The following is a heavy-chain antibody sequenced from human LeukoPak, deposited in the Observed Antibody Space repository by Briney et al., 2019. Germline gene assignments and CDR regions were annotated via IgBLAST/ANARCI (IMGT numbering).Heavy chain of an antibody. CDR2: IYHSGST. CDR3: ARVTYSSSSPGLDY. CDR1: GYSISSGYY. D-gene: IGHD6-6*01. Sequence: SETLSLTCTVSGYSISSGYYWGWIRRPPGKGLEWIGSIYHSGSTYYNPSLKSRVTISVDTSKNQFSLKLSSVTAADTAVYYCARVTYSSSSPGLDYWGQGTLITVSS. J-gene: IGHJ4*02. V-gene: IGHV4-38-2*02.